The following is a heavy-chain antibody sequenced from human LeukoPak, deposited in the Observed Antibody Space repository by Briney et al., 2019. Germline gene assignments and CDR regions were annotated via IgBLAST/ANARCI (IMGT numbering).Heavy chain of an antibody. CDR1: GGTFSSYA. D-gene: IGHD3-22*01. V-gene: IGHV1-69*13. J-gene: IGHJ4*02. CDR2: IIPIFGTA. CDR3: ARDHYYYDSSGYWY. Sequence: GASVTVSCKASGGTFSSYAISWVRQAPGQGLEWMGGIIPIFGTANYAQKFQGRVTITADESTSTAYMELSSLRSEDTAVHYCARDHYYYDSSGYWYWGQGTLVTVSS.